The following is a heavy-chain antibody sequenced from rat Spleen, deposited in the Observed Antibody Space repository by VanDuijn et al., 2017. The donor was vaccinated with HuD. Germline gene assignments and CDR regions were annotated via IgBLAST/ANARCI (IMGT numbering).Heavy chain of an antibody. D-gene: IGHD1-9*01. Sequence: EVQLVESGGGLEQPGRSLKLSCAASGFTYSDYVMAWVRQAPTKGLEWVASTTSGGGFTFYRDSVKGRFTISRDEAKNTLYLQMDSLRSEDTASYYCARHGYTRYYFDYWGQGVMVTVSS. CDR2: TTSGGGFT. J-gene: IGHJ2*01. CDR3: ARHGYTRYYFDY. CDR1: GFTYSDYV. V-gene: IGHV5S13*01.